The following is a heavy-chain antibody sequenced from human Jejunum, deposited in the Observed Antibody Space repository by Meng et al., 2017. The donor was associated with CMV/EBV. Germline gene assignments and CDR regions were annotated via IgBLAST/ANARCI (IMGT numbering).Heavy chain of an antibody. Sequence: CKTSGYTFISYGINWVREAPGRRLEWMGWINTNTGNPTYAQDFTGRFVFSLDTSVSTAYLQISSLRAEDTAVYYCTRGAGAHTAKFDYWGQGTLVTVSS. CDR3: TRGAGAHTAKFDY. V-gene: IGHV7-4-1*02. D-gene: IGHD5-18*01. J-gene: IGHJ4*02. CDR2: INTNTGNP. CDR1: GYTFISYG.